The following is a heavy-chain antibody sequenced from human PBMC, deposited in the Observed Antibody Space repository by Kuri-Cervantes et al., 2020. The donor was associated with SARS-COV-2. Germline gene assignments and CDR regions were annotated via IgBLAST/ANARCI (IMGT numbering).Heavy chain of an antibody. V-gene: IGHV3-9*01. CDR3: AKDFGYYGSEAYDY. Sequence: GGSLRLSCAASGFTFDDYAMHWVRQAPGKGLEWVSGISWNSGSIAYADSVKGRFTISRDNAKNSLYLQMNNLRTEDTALYYCAKDFGYYGSEAYDYWGQGTLVTVSS. CDR1: GFTFDDYA. D-gene: IGHD3-10*01. CDR2: ISWNSGSI. J-gene: IGHJ4*02.